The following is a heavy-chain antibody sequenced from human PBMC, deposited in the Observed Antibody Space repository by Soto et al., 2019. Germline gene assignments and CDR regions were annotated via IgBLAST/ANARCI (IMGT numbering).Heavy chain of an antibody. D-gene: IGHD2-15*01. CDR2: IIPIFGTA. Sequence: QVQLVQSGAEVKKPGSSVKVSCKASGGTFSSYAISWVRQAPGQGLEWMGGIIPIFGTANYAQKFQGRVTITADESTSTAYRELSSLRSEDTAVYYFARVKTSKGSYYYYGMDVWGQGTTVTVSS. V-gene: IGHV1-69*12. CDR3: ARVKTSKGSYYYYGMDV. CDR1: GGTFSSYA. J-gene: IGHJ6*02.